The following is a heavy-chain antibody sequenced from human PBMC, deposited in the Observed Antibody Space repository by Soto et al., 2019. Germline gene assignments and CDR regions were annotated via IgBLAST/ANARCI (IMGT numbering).Heavy chain of an antibody. V-gene: IGHV1-8*01. CDR2: MNPNSGNT. CDR3: ARERTGTTSMDV. D-gene: IGHD1-1*01. J-gene: IGHJ6*02. Sequence: ASVKVSCKASGYTFTSYDINWVRQATGQGLEWMGWMNPNSGNTGYAQKFRGRVTMTRNTSISTAYMELSSLRSGDTAVYYCARERTGTTSMDVWGQGTTVTVSS. CDR1: GYTFTSYD.